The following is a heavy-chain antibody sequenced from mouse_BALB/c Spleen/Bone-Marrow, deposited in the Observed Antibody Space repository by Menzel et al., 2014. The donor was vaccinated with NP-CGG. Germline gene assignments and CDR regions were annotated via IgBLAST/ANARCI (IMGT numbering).Heavy chain of an antibody. J-gene: IGHJ2*01. D-gene: IGHD1-2*01. CDR1: GYTFTSYW. CDR2: IYPGSGST. CDR3: TPRLRY. Sequence: LQQSGSELVRPEASVKLSCKASGYTFTSYWMHWVKQRPGQGLEWIGNIYPGSGSTNYDEKFKSKATLTVDTSSSTAYMQLSSLTSEDSAVYYCTPRLRYWGQGTTLTVSS. V-gene: IGHV1S22*01.